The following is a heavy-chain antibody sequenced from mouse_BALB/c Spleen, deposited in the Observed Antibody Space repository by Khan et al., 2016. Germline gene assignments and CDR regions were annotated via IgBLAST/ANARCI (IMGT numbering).Heavy chain of an antibody. Sequence: QIQLVQSGPELKKPGETVKISCKASGYTFTDYSIHWVKQAPGKGFKWMGWINTETGEATYADDFKGRFAFSLETSASTAHFQIDNLKNEDTATYFCGRCDNSGPFAFWGQGTLVTVSA. CDR3: GRCDNSGPFAF. CDR2: INTETGEA. J-gene: IGHJ3*01. V-gene: IGHV9-2-1*01. CDR1: GYTFTDYS.